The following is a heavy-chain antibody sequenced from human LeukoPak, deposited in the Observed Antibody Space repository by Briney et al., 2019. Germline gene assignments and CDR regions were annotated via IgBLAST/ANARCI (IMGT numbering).Heavy chain of an antibody. J-gene: IGHJ3*02. CDR2: IYYSGST. Sequence: SETLSLTCTVSGGSISSYYWSWIRQPPGKGLEWIGYIYYSGSTDYNPSLKSRVTISVDTSKNQFSLKLSSVTAADTAVYYCARGVPDEITMIVVVDAFDIWGQGTMVTVSS. CDR1: GGSISSYY. V-gene: IGHV4-59*12. D-gene: IGHD3-22*01. CDR3: ARGVPDEITMIVVVDAFDI.